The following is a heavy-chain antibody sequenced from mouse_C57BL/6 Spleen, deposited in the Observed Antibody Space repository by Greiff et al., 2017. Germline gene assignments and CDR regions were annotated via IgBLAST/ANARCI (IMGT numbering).Heavy chain of an antibody. CDR1: GYTFTSYW. J-gene: IGHJ3*01. V-gene: IGHV1-55*01. Sequence: QVQLQQPGAELVKPGASVKMSCKASGYTFTSYWITWVKQRPGQGLEWIGDIYPGSGSTNYNEKFKSKATLTVYPSSGTSYMQLISLTSEDSAVYYGASYDYDVWFAYWGQGTLVTVSA. D-gene: IGHD2-4*01. CDR2: IYPGSGST. CDR3: ASYDYDVWFAY.